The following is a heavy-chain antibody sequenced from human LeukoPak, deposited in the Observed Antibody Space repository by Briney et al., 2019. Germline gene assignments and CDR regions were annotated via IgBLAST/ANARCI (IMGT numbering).Heavy chain of an antibody. CDR2: ISGSGNGGSI. V-gene: IGHV3-64D*06. Sequence: PGGSLRLSCSASGFVFSIYTMYWVRQAPGKGPGYVSTISGSGNGGSIYYADSVKGRFTISRDDSKSIVYLQMNGLRSEDTAVYYCVKDFGRVRGTPASWGQGTLVTVSS. CDR3: VKDFGRVRGTPAS. D-gene: IGHD2/OR15-2a*01. J-gene: IGHJ5*02. CDR1: GFVFSIYT.